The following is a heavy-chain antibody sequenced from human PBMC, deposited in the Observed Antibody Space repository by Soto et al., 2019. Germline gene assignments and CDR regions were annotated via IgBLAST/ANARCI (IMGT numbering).Heavy chain of an antibody. CDR2: IYYSGTT. J-gene: IGHJ4*02. CDR1: GDSITSNSYF. CDR3: ARHFSVDYFDY. Sequence: QLQLQESGPGLVKPSETLSLTCTVSGDSITSNSYFWAWIRQPPGKRLEWIGSIYYSGTTYYNPSLKSRVTISVDRSKNQFSLKLSSVTAADTAVYYCARHFSVDYFDYWGQGALVTVSS. V-gene: IGHV4-39*01.